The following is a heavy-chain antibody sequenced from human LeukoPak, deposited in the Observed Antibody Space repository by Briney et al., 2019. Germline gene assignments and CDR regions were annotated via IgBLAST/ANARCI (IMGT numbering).Heavy chain of an antibody. CDR2: TYSGCST. CDR3: ARAFSSSWSPYYFDY. D-gene: IGHD6-13*01. V-gene: IGHV3-53*01. Sequence: GGSLRLSCAASGFTVSSNHMSWVRQAPGKGREWFSVTYSGCSTYYGDSVKGRFTISRDNSKNTLYLQMNSLRVEDTAVYYCARAFSSSWSPYYFDYWGQGTLVTVSS. J-gene: IGHJ4*02. CDR1: GFTVSSNH.